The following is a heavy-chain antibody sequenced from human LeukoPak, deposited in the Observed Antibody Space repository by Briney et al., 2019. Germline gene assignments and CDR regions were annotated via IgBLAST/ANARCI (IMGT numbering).Heavy chain of an antibody. V-gene: IGHV4-39*07. CDR2: VYYSGTT. Sequence: SETLSLTCTVSGGSISSNNYYWGWIRQPPGKGLEWIGSVYYSGTTYYSPSLKSRASISVDTSKNQFSLKLSSVTAADTAVYYCARVRYYDILTGYHPYYYYYGMDVWGQGTTVTVSS. D-gene: IGHD3-9*01. CDR1: GGSISSNNYY. J-gene: IGHJ6*02. CDR3: ARVRYYDILTGYHPYYYYYGMDV.